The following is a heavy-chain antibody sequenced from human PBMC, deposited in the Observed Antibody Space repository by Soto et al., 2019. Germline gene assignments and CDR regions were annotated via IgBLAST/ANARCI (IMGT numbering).Heavy chain of an antibody. V-gene: IGHV4-4*07. D-gene: IGHD3-10*01. J-gene: IGHJ4*02. Sequence: SETLSLTCSVPGGSINSYWWSWIRQPAGKGLEWIGRVYSSGTTDYNPSLNSRATLSVETSKNQFSLKLSSVTAADTAVYYCARDIGSYAYGEGYWGQGIQVTVSS. CDR2: VYSSGTT. CDR1: GGSINSYW. CDR3: ARDIGSYAYGEGY.